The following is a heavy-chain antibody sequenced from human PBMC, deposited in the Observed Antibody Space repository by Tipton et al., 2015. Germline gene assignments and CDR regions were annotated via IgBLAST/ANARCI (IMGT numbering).Heavy chain of an antibody. V-gene: IGHV4-4*07. CDR3: ARLTTYSSSWYWFDP. Sequence: TLSLTCTVSGGSISTHHWCWIRQSAGKRLEWIGRVHSNGITNYNPSPNSRVTMSVDTSKNQFSLKLTSVTAADTAVYYCARLTTYSSSWYWFDPWGQGTLVSVSS. CDR2: VHSNGIT. CDR1: GGSISTHH. J-gene: IGHJ5*02. D-gene: IGHD6-13*01.